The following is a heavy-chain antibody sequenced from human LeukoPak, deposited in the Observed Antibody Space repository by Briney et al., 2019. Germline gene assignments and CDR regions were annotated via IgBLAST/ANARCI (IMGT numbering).Heavy chain of an antibody. CDR1: GGSISSYY. CDR2: IYYSGST. Sequence: SETLSLTCTVSGGSISSYYWSWIRQPPGKGLEWIGYIYYSGSTNYNPSLKSRVTISVDTSKNQFSLKLSSVTAADTAVYYCARQSVLSSSGSYFPLSNWFDPRGQGALVTVSS. D-gene: IGHD3-10*01. CDR3: ARQSVLSSSGSYFPLSNWFDP. V-gene: IGHV4-59*08. J-gene: IGHJ5*02.